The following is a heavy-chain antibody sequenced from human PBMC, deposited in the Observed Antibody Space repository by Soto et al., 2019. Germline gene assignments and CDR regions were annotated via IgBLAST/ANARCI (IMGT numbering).Heavy chain of an antibody. D-gene: IGHD2-15*01. V-gene: IGHV6-1*01. CDR1: GDSVSSNSAS. Sequence: SQTLSLTCAISGDSVSSNSASWNWIRQSPSGGLEWLGRTYYRSKWYNDYAVSVKSRITINPDTSKNQFSLQLNSVTPEDTALYYCARAPGVVVVAATLGAFDIWGQGTMVTVSS. J-gene: IGHJ3*02. CDR2: TYYRSKWYN. CDR3: ARAPGVVVVAATLGAFDI.